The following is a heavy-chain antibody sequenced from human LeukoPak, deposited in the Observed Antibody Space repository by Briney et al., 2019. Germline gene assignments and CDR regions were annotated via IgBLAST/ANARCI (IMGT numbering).Heavy chain of an antibody. Sequence: ASVKASCKASGYTFTSYDINWVRQATGQGLEWMGWMNPNSGNTGYAQKFQGRVTITRNTSISTAYMELSSLRSEDTAVYYCARGLHSSGGGAFDIWGQGTMVTVSS. CDR2: MNPNSGNT. D-gene: IGHD6-19*01. V-gene: IGHV1-8*03. CDR1: GYTFTSYD. J-gene: IGHJ3*02. CDR3: ARGLHSSGGGAFDI.